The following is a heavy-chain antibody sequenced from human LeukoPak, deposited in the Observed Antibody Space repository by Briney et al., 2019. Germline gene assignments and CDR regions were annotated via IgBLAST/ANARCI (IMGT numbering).Heavy chain of an antibody. V-gene: IGHV1-46*01. CDR1: GYTFTGYY. Sequence: ASVKVSCKASGYTFTGYYMHWVRQAPGQGLEWMGIINPSGGSTSYAQKFQGRVTMTRDTSTSTVYMELSSLRSEDTAVYYCARMRRVTIFGVVMNWFDPWGQGTLVTVSS. CDR3: ARMRRVTIFGVVMNWFDP. D-gene: IGHD3-3*01. J-gene: IGHJ5*02. CDR2: INPSGGST.